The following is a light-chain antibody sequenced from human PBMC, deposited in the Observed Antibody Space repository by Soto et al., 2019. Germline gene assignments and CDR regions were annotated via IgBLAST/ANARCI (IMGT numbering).Light chain of an antibody. CDR1: QGISSY. J-gene: IGKJ1*01. CDR2: VAS. CDR3: QQLNSYPRT. V-gene: IGKV1-9*01. Sequence: VQLTQSASFLSASVGDRVTITCRASQGISSYLAWYQQKPGKAPKLLIYVASTLQSGVPSRFSGSGYGTEFTLTISSLQTEDFATYYCQQLNSYPRTFGQGTKVDIK.